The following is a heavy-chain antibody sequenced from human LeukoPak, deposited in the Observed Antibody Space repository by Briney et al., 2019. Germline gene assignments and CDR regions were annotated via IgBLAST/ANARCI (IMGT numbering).Heavy chain of an antibody. CDR1: GFTFSSYW. J-gene: IGHJ6*03. CDR2: INSDGSIT. D-gene: IGHD2-15*01. V-gene: IGHV3-74*01. CDR3: ARGKGIGYYYYYMDV. Sequence: GGSLRLSCAASGFTFSSYWMHWVRQAPGKSLVWVSRINSDGSITNYADSVKGRFTISRDNAKNTLYLQMNSLRAEDTAVYYCARGKGIGYYYYYMDVWGKGTTVTVSS.